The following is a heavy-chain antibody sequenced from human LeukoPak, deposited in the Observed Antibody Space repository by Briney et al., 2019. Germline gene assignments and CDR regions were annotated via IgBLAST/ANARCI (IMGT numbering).Heavy chain of an antibody. Sequence: ASVKVSCKASGYTFTSYDINWVRQATGQGLEWMGWMNPNSGNTGYAQKFQGRVTMTRNTSISTAYMELSSLRSEDTAVYYCARLSADYDFWSGYYFVDYWGQGTLVTVSS. D-gene: IGHD3-3*01. CDR1: GYTFTSYD. J-gene: IGHJ4*02. V-gene: IGHV1-8*01. CDR2: MNPNSGNT. CDR3: ARLSADYDFWSGYYFVDY.